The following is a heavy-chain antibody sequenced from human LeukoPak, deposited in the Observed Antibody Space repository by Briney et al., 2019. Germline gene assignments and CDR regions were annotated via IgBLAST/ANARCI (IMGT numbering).Heavy chain of an antibody. CDR3: AAGTAGVYYYYYGMDV. J-gene: IGHJ6*02. D-gene: IGHD6-19*01. V-gene: IGHV7-4-1*02. CDR2: INTNTGNP. Sequence: ASVTVSCKASGYTFTSYAMNWVRQAPGQGLEWMGWINTNTGNPTYAQGFTGPFVFSLDTSVSTAYLQISSLKAEDTAVYYCAAGTAGVYYYYYGMDVWGQGTTVTVSS. CDR1: GYTFTSYA.